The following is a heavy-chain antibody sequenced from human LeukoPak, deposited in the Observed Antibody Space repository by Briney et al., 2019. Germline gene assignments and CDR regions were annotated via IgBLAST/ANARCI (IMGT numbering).Heavy chain of an antibody. CDR3: ASRYCSGGSCYSYFDY. D-gene: IGHD2-15*01. Sequence: PGGSLRLSRAASGFTLSSYSMNWVRPAPGKGVEWVSSLSSSSSYIYYADSVKGRFTISRDNAKNSLYLQMNSLRAEDTAVYYCASRYCSGGSCYSYFDYWGQGTLVTVSS. V-gene: IGHV3-21*01. CDR1: GFTLSSYS. CDR2: LSSSSSYI. J-gene: IGHJ4*02.